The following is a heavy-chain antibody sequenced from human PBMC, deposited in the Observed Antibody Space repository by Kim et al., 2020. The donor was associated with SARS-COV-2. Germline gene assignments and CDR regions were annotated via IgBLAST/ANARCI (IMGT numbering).Heavy chain of an antibody. CDR3: ARVYYDSSGSGAFDI. Sequence: ASVKVSCKASGYTFTGYYMHWVRQAPGQGLEWMGRINPNSGGTNYAQKFQGRVTMTRDTSISTAYMELSRLRSDDTAVYYCARVYYDSSGSGAFDIWGQGTMVTVSS. CDR2: INPNSGGT. V-gene: IGHV1-2*06. CDR1: GYTFTGYY. D-gene: IGHD3-22*01. J-gene: IGHJ3*02.